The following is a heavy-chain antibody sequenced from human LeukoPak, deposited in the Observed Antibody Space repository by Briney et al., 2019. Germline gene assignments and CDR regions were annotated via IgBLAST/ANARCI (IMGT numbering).Heavy chain of an antibody. V-gene: IGHV3-30*18. CDR1: GFTFSSYG. J-gene: IGHJ4*02. D-gene: IGHD4-23*01. Sequence: PGGSLRLSCAASGFTFSSYGIHWVRQAPGRGLEWVTYISYDGSIQYYIESIKGRYTISRDNSKNTVFLQMNSLRAEDTAVYYCAKVPHYGGNSPYFDSWGQGTLATVSS. CDR2: ISYDGSIQ. CDR3: AKVPHYGGNSPYFDS.